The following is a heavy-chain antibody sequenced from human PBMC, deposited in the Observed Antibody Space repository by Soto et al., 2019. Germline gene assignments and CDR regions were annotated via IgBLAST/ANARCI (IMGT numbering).Heavy chain of an antibody. D-gene: IGHD2-8*01. Sequence: GGSLRLSCAASGFTFSSYSMNWVRQAPGKGLEWVSSISSSSSYIYYADSVKGRFTISRDNANNSLYLQMNSLRAEDTAVYYCARVDNGYAFDIWGQGTMVTVSS. V-gene: IGHV3-21*01. J-gene: IGHJ3*02. CDR3: ARVDNGYAFDI. CDR1: GFTFSSYS. CDR2: ISSSSSYI.